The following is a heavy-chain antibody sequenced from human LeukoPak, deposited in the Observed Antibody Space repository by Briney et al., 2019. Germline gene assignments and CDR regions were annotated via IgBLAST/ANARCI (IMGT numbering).Heavy chain of an antibody. CDR1: GFPFSNAW. V-gene: IGHV3-15*01. Sequence: GGSLGLSWAASGFPFSNAWMSWARQAPGGGLEWVGRIKSKTDGGTADYAAPVKGRFTISRDDSKNTLYLQMNSLKTEDTAVYYCTTFYCSGGTCTDYWGQGTLVTVSS. CDR2: IKSKTDGGTA. J-gene: IGHJ4*02. CDR3: TTFYCSGGTCTDY. D-gene: IGHD2-15*01.